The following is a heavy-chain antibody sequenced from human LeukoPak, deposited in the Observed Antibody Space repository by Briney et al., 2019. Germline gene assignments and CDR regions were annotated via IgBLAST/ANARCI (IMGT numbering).Heavy chain of an antibody. D-gene: IGHD1/OR15-1a*01. Sequence: SGGSLRLSCAASGFTFTDYYMTWIRQAPGKGLEWVSYFSSRSNYTNYADSVKGRFSISRDNAKNSLHLQMSSLRAEDTAVYYCARVKTGTTNWFDPWGQGTLVTVSS. V-gene: IGHV3-11*06. CDR1: GFTFTDYY. CDR3: ARVKTGTTNWFDP. J-gene: IGHJ5*02. CDR2: FSSRSNYT.